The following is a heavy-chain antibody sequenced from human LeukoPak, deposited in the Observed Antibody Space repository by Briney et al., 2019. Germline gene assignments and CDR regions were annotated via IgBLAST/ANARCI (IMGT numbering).Heavy chain of an antibody. CDR1: GYSVSSGYY. Sequence: KTSETLSLTCTVSGYSVSSGYYWGWIRQPPGKGLEWIGNIYHSGSDFYNPSLKSRVTVSVDTSKNQFSLRLSSVTAADTAVYYCARGSIAVGVGFFDPWGQGTLVTVSS. CDR3: ARGSIAVGVGFFDP. J-gene: IGHJ5*02. V-gene: IGHV4-38-2*02. CDR2: IYHSGSD. D-gene: IGHD6-19*01.